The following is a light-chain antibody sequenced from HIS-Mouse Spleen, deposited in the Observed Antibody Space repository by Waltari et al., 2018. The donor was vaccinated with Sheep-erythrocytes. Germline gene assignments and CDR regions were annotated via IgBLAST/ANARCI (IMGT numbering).Light chain of an antibody. CDR3: AAWDDRLNGPV. Sequence: QSVLTQPPSVSEAPRQRVTIPCSGSSSNIGNNAVNWYQQLPGKAPKLLIYYDDLLPSGVSDRFSGSKSGTSASLAISGLQSEDEADYYCAAWDDRLNGPVFGGGTKLTVL. CDR1: SSNIGNNA. J-gene: IGLJ2*01. CDR2: YDD. V-gene: IGLV1-36*01.